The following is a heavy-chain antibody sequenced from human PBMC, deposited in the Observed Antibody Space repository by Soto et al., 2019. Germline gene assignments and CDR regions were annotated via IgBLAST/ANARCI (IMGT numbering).Heavy chain of an antibody. CDR2: IDPSDSYT. Sequence: PGESLKLSCTGSRYSFTRYLISWVRQMPGKGQEWMGRIDPSDSYTNYSPSFQGQVTISADKSISTAYLQWSSLKASDTAMYYCARHLLSGYGSGTTLDGIWGHYYYYGMDVWGQGTTVTVSS. CDR1: RYSFTRYL. J-gene: IGHJ6*02. V-gene: IGHV5-10-1*04. CDR3: ARHLLSGYGSGTTLDGIWGHYYYYGMDV. D-gene: IGHD3-10*01.